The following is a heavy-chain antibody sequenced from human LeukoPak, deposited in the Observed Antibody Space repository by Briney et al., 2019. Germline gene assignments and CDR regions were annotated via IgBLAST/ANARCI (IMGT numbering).Heavy chain of an antibody. CDR3: ATRVGATPYYFDY. J-gene: IGHJ4*02. V-gene: IGHV1-24*01. CDR1: GYTLTELS. D-gene: IGHD1-26*01. CDR2: FDPEDGET. Sequence: ASVKVSCKVSGYTLTELSTHWVRQAPGKGFEWMGGFDPEDGETIYAQKFQGRVTMTEDTSTDTAYMELSSLRSEDTAVYYCATRVGATPYYFDYWGQGTLVTVSS.